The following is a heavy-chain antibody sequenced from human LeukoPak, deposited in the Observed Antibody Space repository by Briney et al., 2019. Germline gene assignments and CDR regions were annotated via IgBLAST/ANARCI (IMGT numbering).Heavy chain of an antibody. J-gene: IGHJ4*02. CDR1: GGSISSYY. D-gene: IGHD6-19*01. Sequence: PSETLSLTCTVSGGSISSYYWSWIRQPPGKGLEWIGYIYYSGSTNYNPSLKSRVTISVDTSKNQFSLKLSSVTAADTAVYYCARRVTSPGYSSGWYGTFSPDYFDYWGQGTLVTVSS. V-gene: IGHV4-59*08. CDR3: ARRVTSPGYSSGWYGTFSPDYFDY. CDR2: IYYSGST.